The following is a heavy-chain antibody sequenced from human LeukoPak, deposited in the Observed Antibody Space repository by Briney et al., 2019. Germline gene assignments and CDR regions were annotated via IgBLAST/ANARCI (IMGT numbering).Heavy chain of an antibody. J-gene: IGHJ6*03. CDR1: ALTFSSYG. V-gene: IGHV3-30*02. D-gene: IGHD2-8*01. Sequence: GGSWSFSWAAPALTFSSYGRNWVGQAQGKGLEWVQYINNDRTNEQHAHSVKGRFRISRDNSNNILYLQMNSLRTEDTAVYYCAKDRCSNGIGCYYYYMEVWGKGTTVTISS. CDR2: INNDRTNE. CDR3: AKDRCSNGIGCYYYYMEV.